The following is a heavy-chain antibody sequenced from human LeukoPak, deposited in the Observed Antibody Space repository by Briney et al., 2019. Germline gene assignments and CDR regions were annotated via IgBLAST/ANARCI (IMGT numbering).Heavy chain of an antibody. J-gene: IGHJ5*02. CDR3: AKDTLLDYGSGSLNWFDP. D-gene: IGHD3-10*01. Sequence: GGSLRLSCAASGFTFSSYAMSWVRQAPGKGLEWASAISGSGGSTYYADSVKGRFTISRDNSKNTLYLQMNSLRAEDTAVYYCAKDTLLDYGSGSLNWFDPWGQGTLVTVSS. CDR1: GFTFSSYA. V-gene: IGHV3-23*01. CDR2: ISGSGGST.